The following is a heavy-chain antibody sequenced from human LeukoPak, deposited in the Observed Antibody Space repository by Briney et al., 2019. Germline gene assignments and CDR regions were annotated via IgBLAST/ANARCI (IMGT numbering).Heavy chain of an antibody. J-gene: IGHJ6*03. CDR1: GYTFTSYG. CDR3: AGVVTRTYYMDV. CDR2: ISAYNGTT. D-gene: IGHD2-2*01. Sequence: ASVKVSCKASGYTFTSYGISWVRQAPGQGLEWMGWISAYNGTTNYAQKLQGRVTMTTDTSTSTAYMELRSLRSDDTAVYYCAGVVTRTYYMDVWGKGTTVTVSS. V-gene: IGHV1-18*01.